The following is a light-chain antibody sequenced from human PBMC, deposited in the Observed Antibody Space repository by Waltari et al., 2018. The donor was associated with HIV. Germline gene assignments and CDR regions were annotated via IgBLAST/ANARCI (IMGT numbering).Light chain of an antibody. Sequence: QSALTQPAPVSGSPGQSLTISCTGTSSGVGGYNLFSWYQQHPGKAPKLPIYEVSKRPSGVSNRFHGSKSGNTASLTISGLQAEDEADYYCCSYAGTSTYVAFGGGTKLTVL. CDR2: EVS. J-gene: IGLJ2*01. CDR1: SSGVGGYNL. CDR3: CSYAGTSTYVA. V-gene: IGLV2-23*02.